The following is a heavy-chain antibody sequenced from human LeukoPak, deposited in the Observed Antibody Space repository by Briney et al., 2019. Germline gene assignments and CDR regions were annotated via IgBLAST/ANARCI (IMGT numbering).Heavy chain of an antibody. Sequence: ASVKVSCKASGYTFTSYGISWVRQAPGQGLEWMGWITTHNENTKYAQKLQGRVTMTTDTSTSTAYMELRSLRSDDTAVYYCARGSVPAALDYWGQGTLVTVSS. CDR3: ARGSVPAALDY. V-gene: IGHV1-18*01. D-gene: IGHD2-2*01. CDR2: ITTHNENT. J-gene: IGHJ4*02. CDR1: GYTFTSYG.